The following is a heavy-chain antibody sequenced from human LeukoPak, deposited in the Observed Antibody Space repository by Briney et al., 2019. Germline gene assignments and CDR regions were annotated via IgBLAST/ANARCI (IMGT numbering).Heavy chain of an antibody. CDR2: INPNSGGT. J-gene: IGHJ4*02. D-gene: IGHD5-18*01. CDR3: ARGYSYGYNFDY. CDR1: GYTFTGYY. Sequence: ASVKVSCRASGYTFTGYYMHWVRQAPGQGLEWMGWINPNSGGTNYAQKLQGRVTMTTDTSTSTAYMELRSLRSDDTAVYYCARGYSYGYNFDYWGQGTLVTVSS. V-gene: IGHV1-2*02.